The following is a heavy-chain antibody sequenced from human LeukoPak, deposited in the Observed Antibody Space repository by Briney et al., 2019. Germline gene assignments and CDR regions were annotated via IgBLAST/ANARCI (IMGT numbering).Heavy chain of an antibody. J-gene: IGHJ4*02. CDR2: IYYSGST. CDR1: GVSISSSSYY. CDR3: ARHPLWFGELLPTLFDY. V-gene: IGHV4-39*01. D-gene: IGHD3-10*01. Sequence: PSETLSLTCTVSGVSISSSSYYWGWIRQPPGKGLEWIGGIYYSGSTYYNPSLKSRVTISVDTSKNQFSLKLSSVTAADTAVYYCARHPLWFGELLPTLFDYWGQGTLVTVSS.